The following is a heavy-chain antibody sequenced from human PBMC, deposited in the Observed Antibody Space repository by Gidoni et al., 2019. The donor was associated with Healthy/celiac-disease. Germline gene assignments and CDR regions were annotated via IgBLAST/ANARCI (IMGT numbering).Heavy chain of an antibody. V-gene: IGHV3-48*03. CDR1: GFTFSSYE. CDR2: ISSSGSTI. D-gene: IGHD3-10*01. Sequence: EVQLVESGGGLVQPGGSLRLSCAASGFTFSSYETNWVRQAPGKGLEWVSYISSSGSTIYYADSVKGRFTISRDNAKNSLYLQMNSLRAEDTAVYYCARDRGHLRILDYWGQGTLVTVSS. J-gene: IGHJ4*02. CDR3: ARDRGHLRILDY.